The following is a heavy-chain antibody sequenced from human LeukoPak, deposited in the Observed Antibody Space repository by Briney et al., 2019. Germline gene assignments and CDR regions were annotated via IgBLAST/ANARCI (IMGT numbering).Heavy chain of an antibody. Sequence: SETLSLTCTVSGGSISSGNYYWSWVRQPAGKGLEWIGRIYTNGGISGSTFYNPSLKSRVTMSVDTSKNQFSLKLTSVTAADTAVYYCAWGDGSGYPFGPWGQGTLVTVSS. CDR1: GGSISSGNYY. D-gene: IGHD3-22*01. J-gene: IGHJ5*02. V-gene: IGHV4-61*02. CDR3: AWGDGSGYPFGP. CDR2: IYTNGGISGST.